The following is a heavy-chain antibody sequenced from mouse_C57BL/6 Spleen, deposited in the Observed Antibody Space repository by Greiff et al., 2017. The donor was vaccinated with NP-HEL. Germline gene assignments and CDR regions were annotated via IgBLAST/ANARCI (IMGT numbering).Heavy chain of an antibody. CDR1: GYTFTSYW. CDR2: IDPSDSYT. CDR3: ARPLLDSSGYVAY. V-gene: IGHV1-50*01. D-gene: IGHD3-2*02. J-gene: IGHJ3*01. Sequence: VQLQQPGAELVKPGASVKLSCKASGYTFTSYWMQWVKQRPGQGLEWIGEIDPSDSYTNYNQKFKGKATLTVDTSSSTAYMQLSSLTSEDSAVYYCARPLLDSSGYVAYWGQGTLVTVSA.